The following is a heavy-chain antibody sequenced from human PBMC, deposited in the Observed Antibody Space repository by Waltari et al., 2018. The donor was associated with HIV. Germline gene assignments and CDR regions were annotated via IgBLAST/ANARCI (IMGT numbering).Heavy chain of an antibody. Sequence: LHQPGAHEVKLSGTLTLPCGITGIYIKHRRSWWPWVRQSPGNGLEWLGEVYPDGTTAYKSSLKSRLTVTADKGRNNFSLQLKSVTAADTGVYFCAQRRFYFGDGPDGYDVWGPGTAVSVSS. J-gene: IGHJ6*02. CDR1: GIYIKHRRSW. D-gene: IGHD5-18*01. CDR3: AQRRFYFGDGPDGYDV. V-gene: IGHV4-4*02. CDR2: VYPDGTT.